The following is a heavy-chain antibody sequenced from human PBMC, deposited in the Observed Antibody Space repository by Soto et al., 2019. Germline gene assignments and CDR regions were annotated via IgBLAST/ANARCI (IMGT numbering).Heavy chain of an antibody. CDR2: ISAYNGNT. V-gene: IGHV1-18*01. D-gene: IGHD3-3*01. CDR1: GYTFTSYG. J-gene: IGHJ5*02. Sequence: ASVKVSCKASGYTFTSYGISWVRQAPGQGLEWMGWISAYNGNTNYAQKLQGRVTMTTDTSTSTAYMELRSLRSGDTAVYYCARALYDFWSGYYDNWFDPWGQGTLVTVSS. CDR3: ARALYDFWSGYYDNWFDP.